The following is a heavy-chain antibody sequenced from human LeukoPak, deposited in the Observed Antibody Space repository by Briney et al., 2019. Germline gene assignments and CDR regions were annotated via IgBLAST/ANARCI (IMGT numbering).Heavy chain of an antibody. J-gene: IGHJ4*02. CDR2: IKSNNDGGTT. CDR3: TPVMVEDRGF. CDR1: GFIFNKAW. V-gene: IGHV3-15*01. D-gene: IGHD2-21*01. Sequence: GGSLRLSCAASGFIFNKAWMNWVRQAPGKGPEWVGRIKSNNDGGTTDYASPVEGRFIISRDDSKNTIYLQMNRFIIDATAIYYCTPVMVEDRGFWGQGTLVTVSS.